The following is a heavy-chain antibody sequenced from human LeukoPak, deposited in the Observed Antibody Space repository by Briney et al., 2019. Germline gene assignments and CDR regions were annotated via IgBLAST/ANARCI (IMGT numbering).Heavy chain of an antibody. Sequence: ASVKVSCKASGYTFTIYAIQWVRQAPGQRLEWMGWIDAGNGKTKYSQNFQGRVTITRDTSATTAYMDLSSLRSEDTAVYYCARARWTSTATTYYLDHWGQGTLVTVSS. J-gene: IGHJ4*02. CDR3: ARARWTSTATTYYLDH. V-gene: IGHV1-3*01. CDR2: IDAGNGKT. CDR1: GYTFTIYA. D-gene: IGHD4-17*01.